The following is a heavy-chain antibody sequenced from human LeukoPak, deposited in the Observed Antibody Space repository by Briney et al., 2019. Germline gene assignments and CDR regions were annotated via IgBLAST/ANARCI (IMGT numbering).Heavy chain of an antibody. J-gene: IGHJ5*02. Sequence: ASVKVSCKASGYTFTSYYMHWVRQAPGQELEWMGIINPGGGSTSYAQKFQDRVTMTRDTSTSTVYMDLSSLRSEDTVVYYRAKDLRWDHPGFDPWGQGTLVIVSS. D-gene: IGHD4-23*01. V-gene: IGHV1-46*01. CDR1: GYTFTSYY. CDR3: AKDLRWDHPGFDP. CDR2: INPGGGST.